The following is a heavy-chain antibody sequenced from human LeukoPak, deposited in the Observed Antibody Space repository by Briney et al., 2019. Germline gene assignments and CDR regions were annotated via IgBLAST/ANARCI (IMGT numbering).Heavy chain of an antibody. CDR3: ATGEGITMIVVETWFDP. CDR1: GYTFTSYY. D-gene: IGHD3-22*01. CDR2: INPSGGST. V-gene: IGHV1-46*01. J-gene: IGHJ5*02. Sequence: GASVKVSCKASGYTFTSYYMHWVRQAPGQGLEWMGIINPSGGSTSYAQKFQGRVTMTRDTSTSTVYMELSSLRSEDTAVYYCATGEGITMIVVETWFDPWGQGTLVTVSS.